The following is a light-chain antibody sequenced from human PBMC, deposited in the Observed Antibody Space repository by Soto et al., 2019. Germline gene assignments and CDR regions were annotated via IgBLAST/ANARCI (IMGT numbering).Light chain of an antibody. Sequence: EIVMTQSPATVSVSPGERATLSCRATQSVSSSLAWYQQKPGQAPKLLIYGASTRATGIPARFSGSGSGTEFPPTISSLQSEDFAVYYCQQYSNWPPITFGQGTRLEIK. CDR2: GAS. CDR3: QQYSNWPPIT. J-gene: IGKJ5*01. CDR1: QSVSSS. V-gene: IGKV3-15*01.